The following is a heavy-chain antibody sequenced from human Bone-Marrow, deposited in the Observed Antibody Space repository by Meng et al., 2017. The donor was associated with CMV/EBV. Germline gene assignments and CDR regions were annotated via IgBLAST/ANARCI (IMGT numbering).Heavy chain of an antibody. D-gene: IGHD2-15*01. CDR1: RFTFSNSW. CDR2: IKEDGSEE. J-gene: IGHJ4*02. Sequence: GESLKISCAASRFTFSNSWMHGVCQAPETGPEWVATIKEDGSEEYYVDSVKGRFTLSRDNAKNSLYLQMNSLRAEDTAVYYCARYHWGGSCWDHWGRGTLVTVSS. V-gene: IGHV3-7*01. CDR3: ARYHWGGSCWDH.